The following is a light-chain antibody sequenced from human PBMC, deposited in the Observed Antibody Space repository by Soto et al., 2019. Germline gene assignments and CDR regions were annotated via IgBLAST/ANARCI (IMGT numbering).Light chain of an antibody. V-gene: IGKV1-6*01. CDR3: LQDYNYPYT. Sequence: AIQMTQSPSSLSASVGDRVTITCRASQGIRNDLGWYQQKPGKAPKLLIYAASSLQSGVPSRFSRSGSGTDFTPTISSLQPEDFETYYCLQDYNYPYTFGQGTKVDIK. CDR2: AAS. CDR1: QGIRND. J-gene: IGKJ2*01.